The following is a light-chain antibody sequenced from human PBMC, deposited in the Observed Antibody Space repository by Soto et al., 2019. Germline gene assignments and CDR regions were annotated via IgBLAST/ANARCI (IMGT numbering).Light chain of an antibody. CDR2: HAR. CDR1: QSVTRN. J-gene: IGKJ5*01. Sequence: EIVLTQSPVTVSLSPGESVTLSCRASQSVTRNFAWHYQIHGQDPRLLVYHARFRATGIPARFSGSGSGTEFSLTISNLQSEDFAIYVCQQYHDWPPITFGQGTRLEIK. V-gene: IGKV3-15*01. CDR3: QQYHDWPPIT.